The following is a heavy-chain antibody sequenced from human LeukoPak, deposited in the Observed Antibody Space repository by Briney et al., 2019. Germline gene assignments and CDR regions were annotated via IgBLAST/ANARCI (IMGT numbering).Heavy chain of an antibody. V-gene: IGHV4-39*07. CDR1: GGSTSSSNYY. CDR2: IHYSGNT. J-gene: IGHJ4*02. CDR3: ARGLRY. Sequence: MPSETLSLTCTVSGGSTSSSNYYWGWIRQPPGKGLEWIGGIHYSGNTYYNPSLKSRVTISVDTSKNQFSLKLSSVTAADTAVYYCARGLRYWGQGTLVTVSS.